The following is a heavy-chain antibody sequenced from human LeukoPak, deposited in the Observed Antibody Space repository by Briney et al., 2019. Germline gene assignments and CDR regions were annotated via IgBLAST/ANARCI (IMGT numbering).Heavy chain of an antibody. J-gene: IGHJ4*02. CDR2: ISWNSGSI. D-gene: IGHD4-23*01. V-gene: IGHV3-9*01. CDR3: AKDISTVVTPQFDY. CDR1: GFTFDDYA. Sequence: SLRLSCAASGFTFDDYAMHWVRQAPGKGLEWVSGISWNSGSIGYADSVKGRFTISRDNAKNSLYLQMNSLRAEDTALYYCAKDISTVVTPQFDYWGQGTLVTVSS.